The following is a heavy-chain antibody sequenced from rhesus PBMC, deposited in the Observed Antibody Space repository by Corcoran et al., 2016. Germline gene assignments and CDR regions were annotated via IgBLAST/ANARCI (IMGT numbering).Heavy chain of an antibody. D-gene: IGHD5-12*01. V-gene: IGHV4-169*01. CDR1: GGSISSSY. CDR2: IYGSGSST. J-gene: IGHJ3*01. Sequence: QLQLQESGPGLVKPSETLSVTCAVSGGSISSSYWSWIRQAPGKGLELIGYIYGSGSSTTYNPSLKSRVTLSVDTSKNQLSLKLSSVTAADTAMYYCARGSFRNAFDFWGQGLRVTVSS. CDR3: ARGSFRNAFDF.